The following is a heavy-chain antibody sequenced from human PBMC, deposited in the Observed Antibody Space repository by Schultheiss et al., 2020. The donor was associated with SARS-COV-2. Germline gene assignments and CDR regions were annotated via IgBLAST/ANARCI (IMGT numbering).Heavy chain of an antibody. Sequence: ASVKVSCKASGYTFTSYGISWVRQAPGQGLEWMGWINPNSGGTNYAQNFQDWVTMTRDTSISTAYMELSRLRSDDTAVYYCARVPYYYDSSGSKGAFDIWGQGTMVTVSS. J-gene: IGHJ3*02. CDR2: INPNSGGT. D-gene: IGHD3-22*01. CDR1: GYTFTSYG. CDR3: ARVPYYYDSSGSKGAFDI. V-gene: IGHV1-2*04.